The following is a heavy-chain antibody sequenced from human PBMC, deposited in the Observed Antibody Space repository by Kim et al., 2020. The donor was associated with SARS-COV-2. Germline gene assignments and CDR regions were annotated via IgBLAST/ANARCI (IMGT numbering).Heavy chain of an antibody. D-gene: IGHD3-10*01. Sequence: GGSLRLSCAASGFTFSSSWMTWVRQAPGKGLEWVANIRHDESEKNYVDSSKCRFSISRDNAKNSLYLQMNSLRAEDTAVYYCVKGGWFGLSWGQGILVTVSS. CDR1: GFTFSSSW. CDR2: IRHDESEK. J-gene: IGHJ5*02. V-gene: IGHV3-7*01. CDR3: VKGGWFGLS.